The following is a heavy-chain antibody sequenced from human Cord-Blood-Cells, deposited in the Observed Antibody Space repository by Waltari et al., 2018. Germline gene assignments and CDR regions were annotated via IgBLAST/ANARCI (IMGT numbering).Heavy chain of an antibody. Sequence: QVQLQESGPGLVKPSQTLSLTCTVSGGSISSGTYYWSWLRQPPGKGLEWIGYIYYSGSTYYNPSLKSRVTISVDTSKNQFSLKLSSVTAADTAVYYCARNDYSNYDAFDIWGQGTMVTVSS. D-gene: IGHD4-4*01. CDR2: IYYSGST. CDR1: GGSISSGTYY. CDR3: ARNDYSNYDAFDI. V-gene: IGHV4-30-4*01. J-gene: IGHJ3*02.